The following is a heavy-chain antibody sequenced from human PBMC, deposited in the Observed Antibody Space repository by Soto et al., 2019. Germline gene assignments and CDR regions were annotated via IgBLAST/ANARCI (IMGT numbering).Heavy chain of an antibody. D-gene: IGHD6-13*01. CDR3: AREASVAARYFDY. Sequence: QVQLQESGPGLVKPSETLSLTCTVSGGSISSYYWSWIRQPPGKGLEWIGYIYYSGSTNYNPSLKSRDTISVDTSKNQFSLKLSSVTAADTAVYYCAREASVAARYFDYWGQGTLVTVSS. J-gene: IGHJ4*02. V-gene: IGHV4-59*01. CDR2: IYYSGST. CDR1: GGSISSYY.